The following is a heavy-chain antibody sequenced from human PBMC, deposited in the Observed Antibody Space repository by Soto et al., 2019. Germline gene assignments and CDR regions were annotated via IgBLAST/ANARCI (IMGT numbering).Heavy chain of an antibody. CDR2: INWNDDK. CDR3: QAEDGRRYVRAVSAFLRNRSSDL. V-gene: IGHV2-5*01. CDR1: RGKG. D-gene: IGHD3-10*02. J-gene: IGHJ2*01. Sequence: RGKGVGWIRQPPGKALEWLALINWNDDKRYSPSLKSRLTITKDTSKNQVVLTMTNMDPVDTASFFCQAEDGRRYVRAVSAFLRNRSSDL.